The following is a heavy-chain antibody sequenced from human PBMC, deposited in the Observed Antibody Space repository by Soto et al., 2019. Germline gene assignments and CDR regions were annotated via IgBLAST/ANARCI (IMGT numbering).Heavy chain of an antibody. D-gene: IGHD2-15*01. CDR2: INAGNGNT. V-gene: IGHV1-3*01. J-gene: IGHJ4*02. CDR3: ARGEPSKSLYCSGGSCYPGLDY. CDR1: GYTFTSYA. Sequence: ASVKVSCKASGYTFTSYAMHWVRQAPGQRLEWMGWINAGNGNTKYSQKFQGRVTITRDTSASTAYMELSSLRSEDTAVYYCARGEPSKSLYCSGGSCYPGLDYWGQGTLVTVSS.